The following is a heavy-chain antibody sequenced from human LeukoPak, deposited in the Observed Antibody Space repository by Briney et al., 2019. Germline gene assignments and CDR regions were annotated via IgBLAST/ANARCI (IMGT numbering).Heavy chain of an antibody. CDR1: GGSISSSGYY. CDR2: INHSGST. Sequence: PSETLSLTCTVSGGSISSSGYYWGWIRQPPGKGLEWIGEINHSGSTNYNPSLKSRVTISVDTSKNQFSLKLSSVTAADTAVYYCARGSIVPRTQTAMTTVARGGPRTPVGMDVWGQGTTVTVSS. J-gene: IGHJ6*02. D-gene: IGHD4-23*01. V-gene: IGHV4-39*07. CDR3: ARGSIVPRTQTAMTTVARGGPRTPVGMDV.